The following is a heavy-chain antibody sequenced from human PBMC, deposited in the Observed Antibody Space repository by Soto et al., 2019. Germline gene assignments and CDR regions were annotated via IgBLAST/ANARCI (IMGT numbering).Heavy chain of an antibody. V-gene: IGHV3-23*01. CDR3: AKGRYDILTGYYNFDF. D-gene: IGHD3-9*01. CDR1: GFTFSSYA. Sequence: GGSLRLSCAASGFTFSSYAMSWVRQAPGKGLEWVSAISVSGGSTYYEDSVKGRFTISRDNSNNTQYLQMNSMRAEDTAVYYCAKGRYDILTGYYNFDFWGQGTLVTVSS. CDR2: ISVSGGST. J-gene: IGHJ4*02.